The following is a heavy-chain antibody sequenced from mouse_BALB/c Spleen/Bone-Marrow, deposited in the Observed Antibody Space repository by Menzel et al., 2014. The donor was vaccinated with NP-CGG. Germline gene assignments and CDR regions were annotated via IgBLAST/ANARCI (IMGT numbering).Heavy chain of an antibody. CDR2: INPSTGYT. D-gene: IGHD1-1*01. J-gene: IGHJ1*01. CDR3: AREYYGSSGYFDV. V-gene: IGHV1-7*01. CDR1: GYTFTSYW. Sequence: VQLQQSGAELAKPGASVEMSCKASGYTFTSYWMHWVKQRPGQGLEWIGYINPSTGYTEYNQKFKDKATLTADKSSSTAYMQLSSLTSEDSAVYYCAREYYGSSGYFDVWGAGTTVTVSS.